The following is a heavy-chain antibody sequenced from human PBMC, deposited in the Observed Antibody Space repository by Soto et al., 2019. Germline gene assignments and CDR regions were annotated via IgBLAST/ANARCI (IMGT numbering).Heavy chain of an antibody. Sequence: SETLSLTCTASGGSINTYYWNWIRQSPGKGLEWIGYIYYTGNTKYNPSLESRVTISVDTSKKQFFLKLNSVTPADTAVYYCAGGPYYFGLDVWGQGATVTVSS. V-gene: IGHV4-59*01. D-gene: IGHD3-10*01. CDR2: IYYTGNT. CDR3: AGGPYYFGLDV. CDR1: GGSINTYY. J-gene: IGHJ6*02.